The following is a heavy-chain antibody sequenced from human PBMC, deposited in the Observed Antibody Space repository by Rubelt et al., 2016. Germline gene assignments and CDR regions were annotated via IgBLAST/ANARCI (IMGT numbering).Heavy chain of an antibody. V-gene: IGHV1-69*01. CDR3: AVRRDYEGYFDC. Sequence: QVQLVQSGAEVKKPGSSVKVSCKASGGTFSSYAISWVRQAPGQGLEWMGGIIPIFGTANYGQKVQGRVTSTADESTSTAYMELSSLRSEDTAVYYCAVRRDYEGYFDCWGQGTLVTVSS. J-gene: IGHJ4*02. D-gene: IGHD4-17*01. CDR1: GGTFSSYA. CDR2: IIPIFGTA.